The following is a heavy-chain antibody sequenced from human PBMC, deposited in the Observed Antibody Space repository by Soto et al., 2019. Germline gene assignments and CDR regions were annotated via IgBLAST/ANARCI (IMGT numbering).Heavy chain of an antibody. V-gene: IGHV3-30*18. Sequence: QVQLVESGGGVVQPGRSLRLSCAGSGFTFSSYGIHWVRQAPGKGLEWVALISYDGNRKYYADSVKGRFTVSRDNSKSTLYLQIDSLRPEDTALYYCTKDNGKAWSGGDYWGQGTLVTVSS. CDR3: TKDNGKAWSGGDY. D-gene: IGHD3-10*01. CDR1: GFTFSSYG. J-gene: IGHJ4*02. CDR2: ISYDGNRK.